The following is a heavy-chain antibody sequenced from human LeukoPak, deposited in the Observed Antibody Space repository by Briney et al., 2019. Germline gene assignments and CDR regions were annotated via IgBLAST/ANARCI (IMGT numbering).Heavy chain of an antibody. J-gene: IGHJ4*02. Sequence: GGSLRLSCAASGFTVSSNYMSWVRQAPGKGLEWVAVIYSGGSTYYADSVKGRFTISRDNSKNTLYLQMNSLRAEDTAVYYCARAGTTGDFDYWGQGTLVTVSS. D-gene: IGHD4-11*01. CDR1: GFTVSSNY. CDR2: IYSGGST. V-gene: IGHV3-53*01. CDR3: ARAGTTGDFDY.